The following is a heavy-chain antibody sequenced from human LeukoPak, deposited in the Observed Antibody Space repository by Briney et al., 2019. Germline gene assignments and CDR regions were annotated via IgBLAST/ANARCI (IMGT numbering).Heavy chain of an antibody. CDR1: GGSISSSRYY. V-gene: IGHV4-39*01. J-gene: IGHJ4*02. D-gene: IGHD3-3*01. CDR2: ICCSGST. Sequence: SETLSLTCTVSGGSISSSRYYWGWIRQPPGKGREGIGSICCSGSTYYNPSSKSRVTISADTYENQFSLTPISVAAADTAVYYCARHPPITIFGVVTVFHYWGQGTLVTVSS. CDR3: ARHPPITIFGVVTVFHY.